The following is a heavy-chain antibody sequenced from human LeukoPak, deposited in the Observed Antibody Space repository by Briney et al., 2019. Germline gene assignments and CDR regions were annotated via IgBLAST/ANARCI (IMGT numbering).Heavy chain of an antibody. CDR1: GYTFTSYG. V-gene: IGHV1-18*01. Sequence: ASVKVSCKASGYTFTSYGISWVRQAPGQGLEWMGWISAYNGNTNYAQKFQGRVTMTRDTSTSTVYMELSSLRSEDTAVYYCARDHCSGGSCYPRFDYWGQGTLVTVSS. J-gene: IGHJ4*02. D-gene: IGHD2-15*01. CDR2: ISAYNGNT. CDR3: ARDHCSGGSCYPRFDY.